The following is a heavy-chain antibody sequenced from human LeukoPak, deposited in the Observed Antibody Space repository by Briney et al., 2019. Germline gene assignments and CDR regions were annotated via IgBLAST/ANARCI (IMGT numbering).Heavy chain of an antibody. V-gene: IGHV3-30*04. J-gene: IGHJ4*02. Sequence: GGSLRLSCAASGFTFSSYAMHWVRQAPGKGLEWVAVISYDGSNKYYAGSVKGRFTISRDNSKNTLYLQMNSLRAEDTAVYYCARVPEMATTYFDYWGQGTLVTVSS. CDR2: ISYDGSNK. CDR3: ARVPEMATTYFDY. D-gene: IGHD5-24*01. CDR1: GFTFSSYA.